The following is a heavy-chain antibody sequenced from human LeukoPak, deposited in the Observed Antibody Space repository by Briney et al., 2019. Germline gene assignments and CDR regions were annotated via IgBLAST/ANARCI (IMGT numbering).Heavy chain of an antibody. CDR3: ARGDGGSSTVPIYWFDS. J-gene: IGHJ5*01. D-gene: IGHD4-17*01. CDR2: IIPIFGTA. Sequence: ASVKVSCKASGGTFSSYAISWVRQAPGQGLEWMGGIIPIFGTANYAQKFQGRVTITADESTSTAYMELSSLRSEDTAVYYCARGDGGSSTVPIYWFDSWGQGTLVTVSS. CDR1: GGTFSSYA. V-gene: IGHV1-69*13.